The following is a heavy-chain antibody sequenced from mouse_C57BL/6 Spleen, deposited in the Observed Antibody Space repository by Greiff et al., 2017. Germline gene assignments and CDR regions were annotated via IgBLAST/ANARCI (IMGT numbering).Heavy chain of an antibody. Sequence: VKLMESGAELVKPGASVKISCKASGYAFSSYWMNWVKQRPGKGLEWIGQIYPGDGDTNYNGKFKGKATLTADKSSSTAYMQLSSLTSEDSAVYFCASGNYDAMDYWGQGTSVTVSS. CDR2: IYPGDGDT. CDR1: GYAFSSYW. D-gene: IGHD2-1*01. CDR3: ASGNYDAMDY. J-gene: IGHJ4*01. V-gene: IGHV1-80*01.